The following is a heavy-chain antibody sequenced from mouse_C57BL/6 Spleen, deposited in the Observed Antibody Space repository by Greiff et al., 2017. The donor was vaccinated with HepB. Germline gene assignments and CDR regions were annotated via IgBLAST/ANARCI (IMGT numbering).Heavy chain of an antibody. Sequence: EVKLVESGGDLVKPGGSLKLSCAASGFTFSSYGMSWVRQTPDKRLEWVATISSGGSYTYYPDSVKGRFTISRDNAKNTLYLQMSSLKSEDTAMYYCARHETTDAMDYWGQGTSVTVSS. CDR2: ISSGGSYT. D-gene: IGHD5-5*01. CDR1: GFTFSSYG. CDR3: ARHETTDAMDY. J-gene: IGHJ4*01. V-gene: IGHV5-6*01.